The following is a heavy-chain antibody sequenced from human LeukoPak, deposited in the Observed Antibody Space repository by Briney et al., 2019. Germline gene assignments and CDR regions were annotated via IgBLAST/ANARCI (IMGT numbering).Heavy chain of an antibody. D-gene: IGHD1-26*01. Sequence: GGSLRLSCAASGFAFGSFAMHWVRQAPGKGLEWLTVISYDGTKKYYADSVEGRFTMSRDNSKNTLYLQMNSLRDDDTAVYYCARDLSATYSSCYYFYMDVWGRGTTVTVS. CDR1: GFAFGSFA. J-gene: IGHJ6*03. V-gene: IGHV3-30-3*01. CDR2: ISYDGTKK. CDR3: ARDLSATYSSCYYFYMDV.